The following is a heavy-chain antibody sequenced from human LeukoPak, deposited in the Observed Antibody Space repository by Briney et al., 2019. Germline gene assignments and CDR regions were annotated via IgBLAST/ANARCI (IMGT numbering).Heavy chain of an antibody. D-gene: IGHD2-15*01. CDR2: IYPGDSET. J-gene: IGHJ4*02. CDR1: GSGFSSYW. CDR3: VRALGYCSSGSCYYYDY. Sequence: GESLKISCKGSGSGFSSYWIGWVRPMPGKGLEWMGIIYPGDSETRYSPSFQGQVTISADKSISTAYLQWSSLKASDTAMYYCVRALGYCSSGSCYYYDYWGQGTLVTVSS. V-gene: IGHV5-51*01.